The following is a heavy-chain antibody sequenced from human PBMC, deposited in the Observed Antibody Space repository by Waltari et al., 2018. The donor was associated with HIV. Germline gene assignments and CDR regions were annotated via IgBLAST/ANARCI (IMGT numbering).Heavy chain of an antibody. D-gene: IGHD1-26*01. J-gene: IGHJ2*01. CDR1: GGSVSSSSYF. V-gene: IGHV4-39*01. CDR2: IYYTGRA. CDR3: ARHALRVGAAYWNFDL. Sequence: LPLQESGPGLVKPSETLSLTCTVPGGSVSSSSYFWGWIRQPPGKGLEWIGRIYYTGRAYYNPSLKSRVTISVDTSKNQFSLKVTSVTATDTAVYYCARHALRVGAAYWNFDLWGRGTLVTVSS.